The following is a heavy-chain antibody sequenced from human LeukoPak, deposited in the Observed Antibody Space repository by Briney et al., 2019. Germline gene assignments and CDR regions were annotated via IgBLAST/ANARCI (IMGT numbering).Heavy chain of an antibody. CDR3: AKDLRWFGELSLFDY. V-gene: IGHV3-23*01. CDR1: GFTFSSYA. D-gene: IGHD3-10*01. CDR2: ISGSGGST. Sequence: GGSLRLSCAASGFTFSSYAMSWVRQAPGKGLEWVSAISGSGGSTYYADSVKGQFTISRDNSKNTLYLQMNSLRAEDTAVYYCAKDLRWFGELSLFDYWGQGTLVTVSS. J-gene: IGHJ4*02.